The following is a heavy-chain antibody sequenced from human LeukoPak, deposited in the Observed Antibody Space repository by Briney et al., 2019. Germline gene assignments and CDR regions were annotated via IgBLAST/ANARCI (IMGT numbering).Heavy chain of an antibody. CDR2: ISGSGANT. J-gene: IGHJ4*02. D-gene: IGHD6-19*01. V-gene: IGHV3-23*01. CDR3: AKSGNSAWFYFDY. Sequence: GSLTLSCAASGFTFNNYAMSWVRQAPGKGLEWVSGISGSGANTYSADSVKGRFTISRDNSRNTLYLQVNSLRAEDTAVYYCAKSGNSAWFYFDYWGQRILGSASS. CDR1: GFTFNNYA.